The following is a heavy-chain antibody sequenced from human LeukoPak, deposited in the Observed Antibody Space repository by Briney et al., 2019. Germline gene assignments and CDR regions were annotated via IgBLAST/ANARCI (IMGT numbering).Heavy chain of an antibody. CDR2: IYSGGST. Sequence: GGSLRLSCTASGFTVSSNYMSWVRQAPGKGREWVSVIYSGGSTYYSDSVKGRFTISRDNSKNTVYLQMNSLRAEDTAVYYCAKGETTVTSFDYWGQGALVTVSS. CDR1: GFTVSSNY. D-gene: IGHD4-11*01. CDR3: AKGETTVTSFDY. V-gene: IGHV3-53*01. J-gene: IGHJ4*02.